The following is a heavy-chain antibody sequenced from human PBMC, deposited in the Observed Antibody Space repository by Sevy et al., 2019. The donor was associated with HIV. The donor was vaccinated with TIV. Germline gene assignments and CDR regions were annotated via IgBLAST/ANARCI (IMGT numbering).Heavy chain of an antibody. CDR2: INPNSGDT. CDR3: ARDLYDFRSGYSLGLKIDY. CDR1: GYTFTGYY. Sequence: ASVKVSCKASGYTFTGYYMHWVRQAPGQGLEWMVWINPNSGDTNYAQKFQGRVTMTRDTSISAAYMELSRLRSDDTAVYYCARDLYDFRSGYSLGLKIDYWGQGTLVTVSS. J-gene: IGHJ4*02. V-gene: IGHV1-2*02. D-gene: IGHD3-3*01.